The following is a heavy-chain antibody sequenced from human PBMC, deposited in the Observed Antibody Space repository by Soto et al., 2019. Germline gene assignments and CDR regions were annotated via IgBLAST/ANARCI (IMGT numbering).Heavy chain of an antibody. D-gene: IGHD6-13*01. V-gene: IGHV3-23*01. J-gene: IGHJ4*02. CDR3: AKEHHYSSSWSEFDY. Sequence: PGGSLRLSCAVSGVTFRSHALSWVRQAPGKGLEWVSGISGSGADTHYADSVKGRFTISRDNSKNTLYLQMNSLRAEDTAVYYCAKEHHYSSSWSEFDYWGQGTLVTVSS. CDR2: ISGSGADT. CDR1: GVTFRSHA.